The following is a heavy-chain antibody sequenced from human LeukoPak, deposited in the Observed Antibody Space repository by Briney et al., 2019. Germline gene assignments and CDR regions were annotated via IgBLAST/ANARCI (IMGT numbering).Heavy chain of an antibody. D-gene: IGHD3-10*01. CDR3: ARRLLGGGFGAPYNWFDP. CDR1: GGSISSYY. CDR2: IYYSGST. Sequence: SETLSLTCTVSGGSISSYYWSWIRQPPGKGLEWIGYIYYSGSTNYNPSLKSRVTISVDTSKNQFSLKLSSVTAADTAVYYCARRLLGGGFGAPYNWFDPWGQGTLVTVSS. V-gene: IGHV4-59*08. J-gene: IGHJ5*02.